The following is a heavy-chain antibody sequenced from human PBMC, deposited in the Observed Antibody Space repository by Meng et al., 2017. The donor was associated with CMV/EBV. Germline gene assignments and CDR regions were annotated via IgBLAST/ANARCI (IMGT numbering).Heavy chain of an antibody. CDR2: IYTSGST. CDR3: ASVQGLGVS. Sequence: QVQLQETGPGLVKPSQTLSLTCTVSGGSISSGSYYWSWIRQPAGKGLEWIGRIYTSGSTNYNPSLKSRVTISVDTSKNQFSLKLSSVTAADTAAYYCASVQGLGVSWGQGTLVTVSS. J-gene: IGHJ4*02. D-gene: IGHD3-10*01. V-gene: IGHV4-61*02. CDR1: GGSISSGSYY.